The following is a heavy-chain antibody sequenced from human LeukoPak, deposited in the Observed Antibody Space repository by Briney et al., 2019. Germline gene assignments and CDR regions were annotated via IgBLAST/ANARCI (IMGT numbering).Heavy chain of an antibody. CDR3: ARDLGYQLLWDDWFDP. CDR2: IIPIFGTA. V-gene: IGHV1-69*06. CDR1: GGTFSSYA. Sequence: SVTVSCKASGGTFSSYAIRWVRQAPGQGLEGMGGIIPIFGTAHYAQKFQGRVTITADKSTSTAYMELSSLRSEDTAVYYCARDLGYQLLWDDWFDPWGQGTLVTVSS. J-gene: IGHJ5*02. D-gene: IGHD2-2*01.